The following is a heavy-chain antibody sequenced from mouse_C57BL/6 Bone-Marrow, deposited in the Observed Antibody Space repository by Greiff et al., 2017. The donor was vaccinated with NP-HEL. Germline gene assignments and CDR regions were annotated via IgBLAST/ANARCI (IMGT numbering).Heavy chain of an antibody. CDR1: GYTFTSYW. CDR3: ARDGGNSWFAY. V-gene: IGHV1-52*01. Sequence: VQLQQPGAELVRPGSSVKLSCKASGYTFTSYWMHWVKQRPIQGLEWIGNIDPSDSETHYNQQFKDKATLTVDKSSSTAYMQLSSLTSEDSAVYYCARDGGNSWFAYWGQGTLVTVSA. CDR2: IDPSDSET. D-gene: IGHD2-1*01. J-gene: IGHJ3*01.